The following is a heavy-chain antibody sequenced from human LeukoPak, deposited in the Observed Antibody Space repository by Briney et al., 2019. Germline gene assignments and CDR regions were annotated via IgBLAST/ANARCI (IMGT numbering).Heavy chain of an antibody. D-gene: IGHD2-2*03. CDR1: GYTFTGYY. CDR2: INPNNGAT. J-gene: IGHJ5*02. V-gene: IGHV1-2*02. CDR3: SRVDSRSRDKTRFDP. Sequence: ASVKVSCKASGYTFTGYYMNWMRQAPGQGLEWMGWINPNNGATNYAQKFQGRVTMTRDPSMSTAYMELSSLRSGDTAVYYCSRVDSRSRDKTRFDPWGQGTLVTVSS.